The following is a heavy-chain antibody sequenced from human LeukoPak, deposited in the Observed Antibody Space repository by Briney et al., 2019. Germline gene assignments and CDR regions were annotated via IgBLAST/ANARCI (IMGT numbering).Heavy chain of an antibody. CDR1: GFTFSSYE. D-gene: IGHD7-27*01. V-gene: IGHV3-48*03. J-gene: IGHJ4*02. CDR2: ISSSGSTI. CDR3: VRALLGSADY. Sequence: GGSLRLSCAASGFTFSSYEMNWVRQAPGKGLEWVSYISSSGSTIDYADSVKGRFTISRDNAKNTLYLQMNSLRAEDTAVYYCVRALLGSADYWGQGTLVTVSS.